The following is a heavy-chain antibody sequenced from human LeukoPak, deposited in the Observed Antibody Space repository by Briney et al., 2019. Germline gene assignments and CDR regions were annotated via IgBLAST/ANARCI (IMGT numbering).Heavy chain of an antibody. J-gene: IGHJ6*03. Sequence: PSETLSLTCAVYGGSFSGYYWSWIRQPPGKGLEWIGEINHSGSTNYNPPLKSRVTISVDTSKNQFSLKLSSVTAADTAVYYCARRGGYSSGWRHYYYYYYMDVWGKGTTVTISS. CDR1: GGSFSGYY. CDR2: INHSGST. D-gene: IGHD6-19*01. CDR3: ARRGGYSSGWRHYYYYYYMDV. V-gene: IGHV4-34*01.